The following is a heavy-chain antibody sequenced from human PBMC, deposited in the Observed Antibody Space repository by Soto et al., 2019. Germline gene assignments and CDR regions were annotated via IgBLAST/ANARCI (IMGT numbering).Heavy chain of an antibody. CDR2: NIPIFGTA. V-gene: IGHV1-69*13. Sequence: SVKVSCKASGGTFSSYAISWVRQAPGQGLEWMGGNIPIFGTANYAQKLHGRVTITADESTSKAYMELSSLRSEDTAVYYCARTYSDILPGYYKTRHNWSDPWGQGTLVTVSS. CDR3: ARTYSDILPGYYKTRHNWSDP. CDR1: GGTFSSYA. D-gene: IGHD3-9*01. J-gene: IGHJ5*02.